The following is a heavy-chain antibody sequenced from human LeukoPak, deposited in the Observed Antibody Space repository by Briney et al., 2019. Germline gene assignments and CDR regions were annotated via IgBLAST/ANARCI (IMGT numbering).Heavy chain of an antibody. CDR1: GFTFSSYS. V-gene: IGHV3-21*01. D-gene: IGHD2-21*02. CDR2: ISSGSSYI. Sequence: VGSLRLSCAASGFTFSSYSMNWVRQAPGKGLEWVSSISSGSSYIYYAASVKGRFTISRDNAKNSLYLQMNSLRAEDTAVYYCARGRGHIVVVTSDYWGQGTLVTVSS. CDR3: ARGRGHIVVVTSDY. J-gene: IGHJ4*02.